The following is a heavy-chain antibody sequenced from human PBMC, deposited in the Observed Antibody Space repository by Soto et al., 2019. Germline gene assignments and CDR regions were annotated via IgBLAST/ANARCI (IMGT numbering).Heavy chain of an antibody. J-gene: IGHJ4*02. D-gene: IGHD4-17*01. CDR2: IITLFGTA. CDR1: GGTFSSHS. V-gene: IGHV1-69*01. CDR3: AREVVYGDFSAALLH. Sequence: VQLMQSGAEVKQPGSSVKVSCKASGGTFSSHSINWVRQAPGQGLEWMGGIITLFGTANYAQNFQGRVTITADQSTSTAYMELNSPRSDATAVYYCAREVVYGDFSAALLHLGQGTLVTVSS.